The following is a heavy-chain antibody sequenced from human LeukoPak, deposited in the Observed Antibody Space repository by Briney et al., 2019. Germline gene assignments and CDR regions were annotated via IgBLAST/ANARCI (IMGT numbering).Heavy chain of an antibody. CDR2: INNDGSGT. J-gene: IGHJ4*02. D-gene: IGHD5-18*01. V-gene: IGHV3-74*01. CDR3: ARDRSYGSFDF. CDR1: GFTFSSYW. Sequence: GGSLRLSCAASGFTFSSYWMHWVRQAPGKGPGWVSRINNDGSGTTYADSVKGRFTISRDNAKNALYLQMNSLTVEDTALYHCARDRSYGSFDFWGQGTLVTVSS.